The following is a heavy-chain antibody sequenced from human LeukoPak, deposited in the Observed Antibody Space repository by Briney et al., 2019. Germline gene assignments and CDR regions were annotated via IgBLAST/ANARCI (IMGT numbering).Heavy chain of an antibody. CDR1: GFTFSSYG. J-gene: IGHJ4*02. Sequence: GGSLRLSCAASGFTFSSYGMHWVRQAPGKGLEWVAVISYDGSNKYYADSVKGRFTISRDNSKNTLYLQMNSLRAEDTAVYYCAKDYVEWGQGTLVTVSS. CDR3: AKDYVE. CDR2: ISYDGSNK. V-gene: IGHV3-30*18. D-gene: IGHD3-16*01.